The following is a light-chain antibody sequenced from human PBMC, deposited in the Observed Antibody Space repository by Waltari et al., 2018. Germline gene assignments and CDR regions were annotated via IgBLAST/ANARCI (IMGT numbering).Light chain of an antibody. CDR1: QSLVHSDGNTY. CDR3: RQGTHWPRT. J-gene: IGKJ1*01. CDR2: KIS. Sequence: VVMTQSPLSLPVTLGQPASISCRSSQSLVHSDGNTYLNWFQQRPGQSPRRLIYKISRRESGVPDRFSGRGSGTDFTLKISRVEAEDIGVYYCRQGTHWPRTFGQGSKVEI. V-gene: IGKV2-30*02.